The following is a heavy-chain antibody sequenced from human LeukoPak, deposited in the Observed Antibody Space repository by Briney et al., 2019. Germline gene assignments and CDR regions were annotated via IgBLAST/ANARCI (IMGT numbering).Heavy chain of an antibody. J-gene: IGHJ4*02. D-gene: IGHD5-12*01. CDR2: ISGSGGST. CDR3: AKPNGPAVATITAY. V-gene: IGHV3-23*01. Sequence: PGGSLRLSCAASGFTFSSYAMSWVRQAPGKGLEWVSAISGSGGSTYYADSVKGRFTISRDNSKNTLYLQMNSLRAEDTAVYYCAKPNGPAVATITAYWGQGTLVTVSS. CDR1: GFTFSSYA.